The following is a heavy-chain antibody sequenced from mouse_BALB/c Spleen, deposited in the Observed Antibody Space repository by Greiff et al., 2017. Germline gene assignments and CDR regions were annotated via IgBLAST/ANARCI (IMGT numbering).Heavy chain of an antibody. CDR3: AKAAALRGYAMDY. Sequence: VQLQQSGAELVKPGASVKLSCTASGFNIKDTYMHWVKQRPEQGLEWIGRIDPANGNTKYDPKFQDKATITADTSSNTAYLQVSSLTSEDTAVYYCAKAAALRGYAMDYWGQGTTVTVSS. V-gene: IGHV14-3*02. D-gene: IGHD1-1*01. CDR1: GFNIKDTY. CDR2: IDPANGNT. J-gene: IGHJ4*01.